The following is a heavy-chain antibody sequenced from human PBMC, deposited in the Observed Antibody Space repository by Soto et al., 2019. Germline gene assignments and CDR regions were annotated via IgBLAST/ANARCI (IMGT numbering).Heavy chain of an antibody. CDR3: AKMSSEKCDDPVFS. D-gene: IGHD3-22*01. CDR2: ISSSGNTI. CDR1: GFTFSDYY. V-gene: IGHV3-11*01. J-gene: IGHJ4*02. Sequence: QVQLVESGGGFVKTSGSLTLACGGSGFTFSDYYMSWVRQAPGKGLEWVAYISSSGNTIYYADSVKGRFTISRDNAKNSVLLQMSNLRAEDTTLYFCAKMSSEKCDDPVFSWGQGTLVTVSS.